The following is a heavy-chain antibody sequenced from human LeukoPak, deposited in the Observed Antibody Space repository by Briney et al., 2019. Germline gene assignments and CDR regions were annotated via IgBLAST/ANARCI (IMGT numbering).Heavy chain of an antibody. CDR3: TRSYGGNSANWYFDL. V-gene: IGHV3-30-3*01. Sequence: GGSLRLSCAASGFIFSSYALHWVRQTPGKGLEWVADITYDGSSKYYAESVKGRFTISRDNSKNTLYLQMNSLRAEDTAVYYCTRSYGGNSANWYFDLWGRGTLVTVSS. D-gene: IGHD4-23*01. CDR2: ITYDGSSK. CDR1: GFIFSSYA. J-gene: IGHJ2*01.